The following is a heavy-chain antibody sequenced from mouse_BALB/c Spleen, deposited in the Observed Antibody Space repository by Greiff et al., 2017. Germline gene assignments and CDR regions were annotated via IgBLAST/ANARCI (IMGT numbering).Heavy chain of an antibody. V-gene: IGHV1S56*01. CDR3: ARRDYGYYFDY. J-gene: IGHJ2*01. CDR1: GYTFTSYY. CDR2: IYPGNVNT. Sequence: LQESGPELVKPGASVRISCKASGYTFTSYYIHWVKQRPGQGLEWIGWIYPGNVNTKYNEKFKGKATLTADKSSSTAYMQLSSLTSEDSAVYFCARRDYGYYFDYWGQGTTLTVSS. D-gene: IGHD1-2*01.